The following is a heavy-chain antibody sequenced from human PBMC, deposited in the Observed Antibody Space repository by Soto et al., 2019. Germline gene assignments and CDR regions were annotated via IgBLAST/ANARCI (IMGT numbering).Heavy chain of an antibody. CDR1: GWSVSSCWC. CDR2: IYHGWSA. V-gene: IGHV4-38-2*01. D-gene: IGHD3-22*01. J-gene: IGHJ5*02. CDR3: ARVGPWVPYYYDSSPYTSDNSFHP. Sequence: LSITVAGCGWSVSSCWCWGYLRKPPVKGLEWIGSIYHGWSAYYNPSLNSRVTLSIDMTNNHVSLILNSVTAADTAVYYCARVGPWVPYYYDSSPYTSDNSFHPCRQGTLVTAS.